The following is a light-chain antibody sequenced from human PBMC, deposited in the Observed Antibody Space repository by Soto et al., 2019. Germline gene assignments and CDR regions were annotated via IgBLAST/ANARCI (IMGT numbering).Light chain of an antibody. V-gene: IGLV2-11*01. CDR3: CSYAGSYTWV. Sequence: QSALTQPRSVSGSPGQSVTLSCTGTSNDVGSYNYVSWYQQHPGKAPKLMIDDVNKRPSGVPDRFSGSRSGNTASLTISGLQAEDEADYYCCSYAGSYTWVFGGGTKLTVL. J-gene: IGLJ3*02. CDR2: DVN. CDR1: SNDVGSYNY.